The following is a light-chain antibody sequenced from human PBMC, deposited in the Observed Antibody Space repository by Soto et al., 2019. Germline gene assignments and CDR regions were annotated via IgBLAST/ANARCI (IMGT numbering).Light chain of an antibody. CDR3: SSYTSIGHFV. CDR2: DVS. V-gene: IGLV2-14*01. CDR1: SSDVGGYDY. J-gene: IGLJ1*01. Sequence: QSVLTQPASVSGSPGQSTTISCTGTSSDVGGYDYVSWYQHYPGKAPKLMIHDVSNRPSGVSNRFSGSKSGDTASLTISGLQAEDEADYYCSSYTSIGHFVFGTGTKVTVL.